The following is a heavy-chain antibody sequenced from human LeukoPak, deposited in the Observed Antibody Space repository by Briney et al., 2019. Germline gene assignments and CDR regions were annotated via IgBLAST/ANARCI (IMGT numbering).Heavy chain of an antibody. Sequence: PGGSLRLSCAGSGFALKSYSLSWVRQAPGKGLEWVSSISSTSAYIYYADSVKGRFTISRDNVDNVVYLQMNSLGAEDAAVYYCARVAVSGPTGWFDSWGQGTLVIVSS. V-gene: IGHV3-21*01. CDR2: ISSTSAYI. J-gene: IGHJ5*01. CDR3: ARVAVSGPTGWFDS. D-gene: IGHD2-8*02. CDR1: GFALKSYS.